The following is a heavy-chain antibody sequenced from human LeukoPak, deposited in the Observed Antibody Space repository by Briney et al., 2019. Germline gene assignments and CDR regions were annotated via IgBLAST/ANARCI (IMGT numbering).Heavy chain of an antibody. CDR3: ARGLGDYGAWGAWFDP. D-gene: IGHD4-17*01. Sequence: ASVKVSCKASGYTFTSYYIHWVRQAPGQGLEWMGIINPSGGSTSYAQKFQGRVTMTRDMSTSTVYMELSSLRPEDTAVYYCARGLGDYGAWGAWFDPWGQGTLVTVSS. J-gene: IGHJ5*02. V-gene: IGHV1-46*01. CDR1: GYTFTSYY. CDR2: INPSGGST.